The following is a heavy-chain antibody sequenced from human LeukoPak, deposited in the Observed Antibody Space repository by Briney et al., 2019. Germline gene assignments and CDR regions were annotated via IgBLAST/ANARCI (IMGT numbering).Heavy chain of an antibody. CDR1: GGTFSSYA. CDR2: IIPIFGTA. V-gene: IGHV1-69*05. D-gene: IGHD3-22*01. Sequence: EASVKVSCKASGGTFSSYAISWVRQAPGQGLEWMGGIIPIFGTANYAQKFQGRVTITTDESTSTAYMELSSLRSEDRAVYYCARDGADYDSSGLDYWGQGTLVTVSS. J-gene: IGHJ4*02. CDR3: ARDGADYDSSGLDY.